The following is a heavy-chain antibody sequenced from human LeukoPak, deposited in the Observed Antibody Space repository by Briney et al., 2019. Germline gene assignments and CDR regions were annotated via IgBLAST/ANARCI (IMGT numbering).Heavy chain of an antibody. CDR1: GGSISSGDYY. J-gene: IGHJ4*02. CDR2: IYYSGST. V-gene: IGHV4-30-4*08. CDR3: ARVNYYGSGSYLFDY. Sequence: TSETLSLTCTVSGGSISSGDYYWSWIRQPPGKGLEWIGYIYYSGSTYYNPSLKSRVTISVDTSKSQFSLKLSSVTAADTAVYYCARVNYYGSGSYLFDYWGQGTLVTVSS. D-gene: IGHD3-10*01.